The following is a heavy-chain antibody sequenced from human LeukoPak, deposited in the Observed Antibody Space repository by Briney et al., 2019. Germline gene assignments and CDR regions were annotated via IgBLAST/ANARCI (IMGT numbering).Heavy chain of an antibody. D-gene: IGHD4-17*01. Sequence: GGSLRLSCAASGFTFSSYAMHWVRQAPGKGLEWVAVISYGGSNKYYADSVKGRFTISRDNSKNTLYLQMNSLRAEDTAVYYCARGFDDYGDYYDYWGQGTLVTVSS. CDR2: ISYGGSNK. CDR3: ARGFDDYGDYYDY. J-gene: IGHJ4*02. CDR1: GFTFSSYA. V-gene: IGHV3-30-3*01.